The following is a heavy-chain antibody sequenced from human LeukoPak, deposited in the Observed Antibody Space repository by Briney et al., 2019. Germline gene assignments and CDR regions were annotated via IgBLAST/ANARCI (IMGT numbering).Heavy chain of an antibody. V-gene: IGHV4-39*02. D-gene: IGHD4-23*01. Sequence: SETLSLTCTVSGGSISSTTYYWGWIRQPPGKGLEWIGGIYHSGSTYYNPSLKSRVTISVDTSKNHFSLKLRSVTAADTAVYYCAKDYGGNYTPRFDYRGQGTLVTVSS. CDR1: GGSISSTTYY. J-gene: IGHJ4*02. CDR2: IYHSGST. CDR3: AKDYGGNYTPRFDY.